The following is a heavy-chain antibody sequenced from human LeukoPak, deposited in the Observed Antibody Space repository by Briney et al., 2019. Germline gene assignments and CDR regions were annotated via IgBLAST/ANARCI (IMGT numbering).Heavy chain of an antibody. CDR3: TRDSGTYNWLDP. V-gene: IGHV3-73*01. CDR2: IDKKDNFYAT. Sequence: GESLKLSCAASRFTFSGSAIHWVRQSSGKGLEWVGHIDKKDNFYATTSAASVTGRFTISRDDSKNTAYLQMNSLKTEDTALYYCTRDSGTYNWLDPWGQGTLVTVSS. CDR1: RFTFSGSA. J-gene: IGHJ5*02. D-gene: IGHD1-26*01.